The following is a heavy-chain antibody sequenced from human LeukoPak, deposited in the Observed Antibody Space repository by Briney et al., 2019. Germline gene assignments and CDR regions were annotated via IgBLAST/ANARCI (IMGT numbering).Heavy chain of an antibody. J-gene: IGHJ4*02. CDR3: AHISSSWPDY. CDR2: IHYSGST. V-gene: IGHV4-59*01. D-gene: IGHD6-13*01. CDR1: GGSISTYY. Sequence: SSETLSLTCTASGGSISTYYWSWIRQPPGKGLEWIGSIHYSGSTNYNPSLKSRVTISVDTSKNQFSLKLSSVTAADTAVYYCAHISSSWPDYWGQGTLVTVSS.